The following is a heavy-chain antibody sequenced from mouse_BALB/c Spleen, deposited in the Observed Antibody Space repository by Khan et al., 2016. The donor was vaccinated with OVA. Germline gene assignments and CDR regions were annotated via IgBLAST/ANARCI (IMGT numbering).Heavy chain of an antibody. CDR1: GYTFTDFT. CDR3: TRGGGGNRFAY. J-gene: IGHJ3*01. V-gene: IGHV1S137*01. CDR2: ISTSYGDA. Sequence: QVQLQQSGAELVRPGVSVKISCKGSGYTFTDFTMHWVKQSHALSLEWIGVISTSYGDATYNQKFKDKATMTVDKSSSTAYMELARLTSEDSAIYYCTRGGGGNRFAYWGQGTLVTVSA.